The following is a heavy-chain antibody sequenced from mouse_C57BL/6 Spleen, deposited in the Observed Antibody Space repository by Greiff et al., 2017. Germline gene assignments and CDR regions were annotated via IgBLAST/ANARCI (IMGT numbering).Heavy chain of an antibody. Sequence: QVQLQQPGAELVMPGASVKLSCKASGYTFTSYWMHWVKQRPGQGLEWIGEIDPSDSYTNYNQKFKGKSTLTVDKSSSTAYLQLSSLTSEDSAVYYCARCGHYGSSFWFAYWGQGTLATVSA. CDR3: ARCGHYGSSFWFAY. D-gene: IGHD1-1*01. V-gene: IGHV1-69*01. J-gene: IGHJ3*01. CDR2: IDPSDSYT. CDR1: GYTFTSYW.